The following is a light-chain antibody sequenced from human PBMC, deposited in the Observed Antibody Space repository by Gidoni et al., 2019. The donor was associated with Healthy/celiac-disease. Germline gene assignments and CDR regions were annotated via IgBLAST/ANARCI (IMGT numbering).Light chain of an antibody. CDR2: GAS. V-gene: IGKV3-15*01. Sequence: EIVMTQSPSTLSVSPGERATLACRASQSVSSNLAWYQQKPGQAPRLLIYGASTRATGIPARFSGSGSGTEFTLTISSLQSEDFAVYYCQQYNNWPPAFTFXGXTKVEIK. CDR1: QSVSSN. J-gene: IGKJ4*01. CDR3: QQYNNWPPAFT.